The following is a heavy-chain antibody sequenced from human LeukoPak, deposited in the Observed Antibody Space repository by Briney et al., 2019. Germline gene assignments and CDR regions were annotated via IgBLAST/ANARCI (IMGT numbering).Heavy chain of an antibody. V-gene: IGHV4-39*07. D-gene: IGHD3-10*01. Sequence: SGTLSLTCTVSGDSINNNVYYWGWIRQPPGKGLEWIAIISYSRTTYYNPSLKTRATISIDTSKNKFSLKVNSVTAADTAMYYCARDRGLWLGEARDAFDIWGQGTMVTVFS. CDR1: GDSINNNVYY. J-gene: IGHJ3*02. CDR3: ARDRGLWLGEARDAFDI. CDR2: ISYSRTT.